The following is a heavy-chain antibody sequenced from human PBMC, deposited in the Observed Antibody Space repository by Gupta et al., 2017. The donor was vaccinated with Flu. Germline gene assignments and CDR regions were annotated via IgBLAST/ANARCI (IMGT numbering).Heavy chain of an antibody. Sequence: QVQLQESGPGLVKPSQTLSLTCTVSGGSISSGGYYWSWIRQHPGKGLEWIGYIYYSGSTYYNPSLKSRVTISVDTSKNQFSLKLSSVTAADTAVYYCARVYRDYYDVGDAFDIWGQGTMVTVSS. CDR3: ARVYRDYYDVGDAFDI. V-gene: IGHV4-31*03. D-gene: IGHD3-22*01. J-gene: IGHJ3*02. CDR2: IYYSGST. CDR1: GGSISSGGYY.